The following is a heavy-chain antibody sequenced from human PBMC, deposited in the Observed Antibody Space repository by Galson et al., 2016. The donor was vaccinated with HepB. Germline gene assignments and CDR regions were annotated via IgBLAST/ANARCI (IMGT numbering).Heavy chain of an antibody. V-gene: IGHV7-4-1*02. CDR1: GYSFTSYN. D-gene: IGHD3-16*01. Sequence: SVKVSCKASGYSFTSYNLNWVRQAPGQGLEWMGWINPNTGKPTYAQGFTGRFVFSLDTSVSTAYLQISGLKAEATAVYFCARLAVSDAVGDDYFDSWGQGTLVTVSS. CDR3: ARLAVSDAVGDDYFDS. CDR2: INPNTGKP. J-gene: IGHJ4*02.